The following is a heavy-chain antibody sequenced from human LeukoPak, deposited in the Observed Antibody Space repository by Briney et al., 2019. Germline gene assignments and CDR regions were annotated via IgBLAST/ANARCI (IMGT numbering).Heavy chain of an antibody. J-gene: IGHJ5*02. CDR3: AKDVLGEDNWFDP. CDR1: GFSFSSYA. Sequence: GGSLRLSCAASGFSFSSYAMSWVRQAPGKGLEWVSTIGGSGRSTYYADAVKGRFTISREYSKNTLYLQMNSLRVEDTAVYYCAKDVLGEDNWFDPWGQGTLVTVSS. D-gene: IGHD3-10*01. CDR2: IGGSGRST. V-gene: IGHV3-23*01.